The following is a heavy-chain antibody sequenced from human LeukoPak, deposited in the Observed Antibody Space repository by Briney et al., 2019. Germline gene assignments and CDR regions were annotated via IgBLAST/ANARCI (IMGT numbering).Heavy chain of an antibody. V-gene: IGHV3-23*01. J-gene: IGHJ4*02. CDR3: AREGYYFDY. CDR1: GFTFSSYA. CDR2: ISGSGFST. Sequence: PGGSLRLSCAASGFTFSSYAMSWVRQAPGKGLEWVSAISGSGFSTYYADSVKGRFTISRDNAKNSLYLQMNSLRAEDTAVYYCAREGYYFDYWGQGTLVTVSS.